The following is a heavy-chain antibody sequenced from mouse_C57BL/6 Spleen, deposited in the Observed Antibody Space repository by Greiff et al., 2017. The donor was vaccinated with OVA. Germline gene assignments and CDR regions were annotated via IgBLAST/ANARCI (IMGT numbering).Heavy chain of an antibody. J-gene: IGHJ4*01. CDR1: GFTFTDYY. V-gene: IGHV7-3*01. Sequence: EVQLVESGGGLVQPGGSLSLSCAASGFTFTDYYMSWVRQPPGKALEWLGFISNKANGYTTEYSASVKGRFTISRYNSQSILYLQMNALRAEDSATYYCARSGSRNYYAMDYWGQGTSVTVSS. CDR2: ISNKANGYTT. D-gene: IGHD1-1*01. CDR3: ARSGSRNYYAMDY.